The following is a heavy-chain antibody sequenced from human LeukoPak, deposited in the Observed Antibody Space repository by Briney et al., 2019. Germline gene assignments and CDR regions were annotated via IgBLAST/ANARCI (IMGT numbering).Heavy chain of an antibody. D-gene: IGHD6-19*01. CDR2: IYYSGST. V-gene: IGHV4-59*01. CDR3: TGIAVAGTVVDY. CDR1: GGSISSYY. J-gene: IGHJ4*02. Sequence: SETLSLTCTVSGGSISSYYWSWIRQPPGKGLEWVGYIYYSGSTNYNPSLKSRVTISVDTSKNQFSLKLSSVTAADTAVYYCTGIAVAGTVVDYWGQGTLVTVSS.